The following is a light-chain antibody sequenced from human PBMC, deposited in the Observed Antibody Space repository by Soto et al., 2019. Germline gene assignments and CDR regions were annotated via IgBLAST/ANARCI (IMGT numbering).Light chain of an antibody. CDR3: SSYRSVGTVV. J-gene: IGLJ1*01. CDR1: SSNIGSNT. CDR2: EVT. V-gene: IGLV1-44*01. Sequence: QSVLTQPPSASGTPGQRVTISCSGSSSNIGSNTVNWYQQHPGKAPKVIVYEVTNRPSGVSNRFSGSKSGNAASLTISGLQAEDEADYYCSSYRSVGTVVFGTGTKVTVL.